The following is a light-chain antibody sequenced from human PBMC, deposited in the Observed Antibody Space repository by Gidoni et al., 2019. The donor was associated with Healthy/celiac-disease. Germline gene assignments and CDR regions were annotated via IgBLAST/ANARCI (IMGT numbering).Light chain of an antibody. CDR2: DAS. Sequence: EIVFAHSPATLSLSPEERATLSCRPSQSVSSYLACSQQKPGQAPRLLIYDASNRATGIPARFSSGGSGTDFTLTSSSLEPEDFAVYYCQQRSNWPPAFGQGTKLEIK. V-gene: IGKV3-11*01. CDR1: QSVSSY. CDR3: QQRSNWPPA. J-gene: IGKJ2*01.